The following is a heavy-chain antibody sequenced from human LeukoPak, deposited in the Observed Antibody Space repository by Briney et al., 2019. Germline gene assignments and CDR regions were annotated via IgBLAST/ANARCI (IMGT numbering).Heavy chain of an antibody. CDR2: INPNSGGT. D-gene: IGHD6-13*01. Sequence: ASVKVSCKASGYTFTGYYMHWVRQAPGQGLEWMGWINPNSGGTNYAQKFQGWVTMTRDTSISTAYLQWSSLKASDTAMYYCARRIAAAGMVDYWGQGTLVTVSS. CDR3: ARRIAAAGMVDY. V-gene: IGHV1-2*04. CDR1: GYTFTGYY. J-gene: IGHJ4*02.